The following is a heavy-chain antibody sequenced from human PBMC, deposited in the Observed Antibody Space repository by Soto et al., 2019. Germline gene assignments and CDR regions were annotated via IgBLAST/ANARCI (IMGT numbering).Heavy chain of an antibody. J-gene: IGHJ5*01. V-gene: IGHV4-39*01. CDR1: GVSLNNGAYY. Sequence: QLQLQESGPGLVKPSESLFLMCTVSGVSLNNGAYYWGWVRQPPGLGLEWIGSISYIGTTYYNPSPKSRVTISVDTSKNQFALTLTPVPAADTAMYSCVRQDGDNWFDSWGQGALVTFSS. D-gene: IGHD4-17*01. CDR2: ISYIGTT. CDR3: VRQDGDNWFDS.